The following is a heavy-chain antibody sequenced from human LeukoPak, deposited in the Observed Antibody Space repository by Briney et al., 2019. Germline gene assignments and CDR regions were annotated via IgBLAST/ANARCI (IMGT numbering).Heavy chain of an antibody. CDR2: INPNSGGT. J-gene: IGHJ3*02. CDR3: ARHGVLWEAGASPDAFDI. CDR1: GYTFTGHY. Sequence: ASVKVSCKASGYTFTGHYMHWVRQAPGQGLEWMGWINPNSGGTNYAQKFQGRVTMTRDTSTSTVYMELSSLRSEDTAVYYCARHGVLWEAGASPDAFDIWGQGTMVTVSS. V-gene: IGHV1-2*02. D-gene: IGHD1-26*01.